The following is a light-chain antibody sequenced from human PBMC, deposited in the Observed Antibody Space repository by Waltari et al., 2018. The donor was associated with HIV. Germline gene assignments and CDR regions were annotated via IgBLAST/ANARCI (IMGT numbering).Light chain of an antibody. Sequence: QSVLTQPPSVSAAPGQRVTISCPGRSSNIGRTDVSWYQQLPGTAPKLLIFDNYKRPSGIPDRFSGSKSGTSATLGITGLQTGDEADYYCGTWDSGLSAVVFGGGTKLTVL. CDR2: DNY. CDR3: GTWDSGLSAVV. V-gene: IGLV1-51*01. J-gene: IGLJ3*02. CDR1: SSNIGRTD.